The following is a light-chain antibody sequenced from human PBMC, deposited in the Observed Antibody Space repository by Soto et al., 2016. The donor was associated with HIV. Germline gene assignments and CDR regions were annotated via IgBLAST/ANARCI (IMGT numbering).Light chain of an antibody. Sequence: SYILTQPPSVSVAPGKTARITCGGDNIGIKNVHWYQQKPGQAPILVVYDDRERPSGDPLRDFTGSKSGNTATLTISRVEAGDEADYYCQVWDSSHDLLVAFGGGTKLTVL. CDR3: QVWDSSHDLLVA. CDR1: NIGIKN. CDR2: DDR. V-gene: IGLV3-21*03. J-gene: IGLJ2*01.